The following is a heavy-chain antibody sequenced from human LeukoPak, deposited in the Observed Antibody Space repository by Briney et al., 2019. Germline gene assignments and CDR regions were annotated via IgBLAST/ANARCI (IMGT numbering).Heavy chain of an antibody. CDR1: GGSFRGYY. D-gene: IGHD3-3*01. J-gene: IGHJ4*02. CDR2: INHSGST. V-gene: IGHV4-34*01. CDR3: ARAGDFGVVITSYFDY. Sequence: SETLSLTCAVYGGSFRGYYWSWIRQPPGKGLEWIGEINHSGSTNYNPSLKSRVTMSVDTSKNQFSLKLSSVTAADTAVYYCARAGDFGVVITSYFDYWGQGTLVTVSS.